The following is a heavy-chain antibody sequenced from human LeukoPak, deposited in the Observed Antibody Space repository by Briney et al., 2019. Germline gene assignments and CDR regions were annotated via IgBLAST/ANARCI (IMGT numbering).Heavy chain of an antibody. Sequence: KPSETLSLTCTVSGDSIISRNHYWDWIRQPPGKGLEWIGSTYYSGTTYYKPSLESRLTISVDTSKNQFSLKLSSVTAADTAVYYCGRHSTVEFWSGYHGGWFDPWGQGTLVTVSS. V-gene: IGHV4-39*01. CDR3: GRHSTVEFWSGYHGGWFDP. CDR2: TYYSGTT. CDR1: GDSIISRNHY. D-gene: IGHD3-3*01. J-gene: IGHJ5*02.